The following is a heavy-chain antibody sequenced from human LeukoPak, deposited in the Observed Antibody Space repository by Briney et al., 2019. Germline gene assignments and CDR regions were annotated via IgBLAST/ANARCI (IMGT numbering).Heavy chain of an antibody. D-gene: IGHD3-10*01. V-gene: IGHV1-2*02. Sequence: ASVKVSCKASGYAFTDYYVHWVWQAPGQGLEWMGWFNPDNGGTNSVQKFQGRVTMTGDTSMRTVYMELTRLRSDDTAVYYCARNDVAIQWFGEGGFDPWGQGTLVTVSS. CDR1: GYAFTDYY. J-gene: IGHJ5*02. CDR3: ARNDVAIQWFGEGGFDP. CDR2: FNPDNGGT.